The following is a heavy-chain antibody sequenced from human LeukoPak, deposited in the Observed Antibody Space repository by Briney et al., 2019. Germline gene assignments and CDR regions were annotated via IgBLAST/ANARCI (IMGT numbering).Heavy chain of an antibody. Sequence: PGGSLRLSCAASGLTFSRHGMHWVRQAPGKGLEWVALIWSGGSDTFYTDSVKGRFSISRDDSKNTLYLQMDSLRAEDTGVYYCARDRGYRSSGNSYSNYLDYCGQGTLVTVSS. CDR1: GLTFSRHG. D-gene: IGHD2-15*01. V-gene: IGHV3-33*01. CDR3: ARDRGYRSSGNSYSNYLDY. J-gene: IGHJ4*02. CDR2: IWSGGSDT.